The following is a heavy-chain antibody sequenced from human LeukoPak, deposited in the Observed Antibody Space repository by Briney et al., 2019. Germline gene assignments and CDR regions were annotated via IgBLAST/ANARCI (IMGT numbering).Heavy chain of an antibody. V-gene: IGHV3-53*01. D-gene: IGHD3-3*01. CDR2: IYSGGST. Sequence: GGSLRLSCAVSGFSVSTNYMSWVRQAPGKGLEWDSVIYSGGSTYSADFVKGRFTVSRDNSKNTLSLQMNSLRAEDTAVYYCARVVDFWSGYYFDDWGQGTLVTVSS. J-gene: IGHJ4*02. CDR1: GFSVSTNY. CDR3: ARVVDFWSGYYFDD.